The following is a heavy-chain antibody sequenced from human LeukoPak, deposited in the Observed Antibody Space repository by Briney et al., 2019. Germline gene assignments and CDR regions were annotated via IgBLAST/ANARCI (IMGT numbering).Heavy chain of an antibody. V-gene: IGHV1-8*01. CDR1: GYTFTSYD. Sequence: GASVKVSCKASGYTFTSYDIYWVRQATGQGLEWMGRMNPNSGNTGYAQKFQGRAAMARDTSINTAYMELSGLRSEDTAVYYCTRNFLGLNYWGQGTLVTVSS. D-gene: IGHD1-26*01. CDR2: MNPNSGNT. J-gene: IGHJ4*02. CDR3: TRNFLGLNY.